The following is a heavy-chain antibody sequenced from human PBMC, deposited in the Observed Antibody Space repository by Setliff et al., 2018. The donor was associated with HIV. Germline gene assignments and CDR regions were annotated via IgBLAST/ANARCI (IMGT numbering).Heavy chain of an antibody. J-gene: IGHJ4*02. Sequence: ASVKVSCKASGYTFTSYGISWVRQAPGQGLEWMGWISAYNGNTNYAQKFQGRVTMTTDTATSTAYMEVRSLRSEDTAVYYCARGDYYGSGSYYDYWGQGTLVTVSS. CDR2: ISAYNGNT. CDR3: ARGDYYGSGSYYDY. CDR1: GYTFTSYG. D-gene: IGHD3-10*01. V-gene: IGHV1-18*01.